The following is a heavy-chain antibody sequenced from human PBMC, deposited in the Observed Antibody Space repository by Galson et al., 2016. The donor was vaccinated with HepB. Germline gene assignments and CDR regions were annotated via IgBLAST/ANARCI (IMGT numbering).Heavy chain of an antibody. CDR1: GYTFTKYR. CDR3: ARGPLRYDYMDV. V-gene: IGHV1-18*04. J-gene: IGHJ6*03. CDR2: ISGYSGDT. D-gene: IGHD3-9*01. Sequence: SVKVSCKASGYTFTKYRVSWVRQAPGQGLEWMAWISGYSGDTNYSPRFQGRVTLTTDTSTTTVYMEVRSLRSDDTAVYYSARGPLRYDYMDVWGKGTTVTVSS.